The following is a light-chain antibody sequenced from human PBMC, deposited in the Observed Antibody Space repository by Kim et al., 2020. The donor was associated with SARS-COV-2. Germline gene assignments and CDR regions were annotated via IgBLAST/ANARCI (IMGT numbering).Light chain of an antibody. J-gene: IGLJ1*01. CDR1: ALPKKY. Sequence: PGQTARITCSGDALPKKYAYWYQQKPGQAPVLLIYKDSERPSGIPERFSGSSSGTTVTLTISGVQAEDEADYFCQSVDSSGTYYVFGAGTKVTVL. CDR2: KDS. CDR3: QSVDSSGTYYV. V-gene: IGLV3-25*03.